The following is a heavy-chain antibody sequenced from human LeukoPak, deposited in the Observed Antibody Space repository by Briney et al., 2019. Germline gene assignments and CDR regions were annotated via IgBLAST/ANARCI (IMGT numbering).Heavy chain of an antibody. CDR1: RFTFDDYG. CDR3: ARNTRSTEYYYGSGSYYSYYFDY. D-gene: IGHD3-10*01. V-gene: IGHV3-20*04. CDR2: NNWNGGST. J-gene: IGHJ4*02. Sequence: GSLRLSCAASRFTFDDYGMSWVRPAPGKGLEWVSGNNWNGGSTGYADSVKGRFTISRDNAKNSLYLQMNSLRAEDTALYYCARNTRSTEYYYGSGSYYSYYFDYWGQGTLVTVSS.